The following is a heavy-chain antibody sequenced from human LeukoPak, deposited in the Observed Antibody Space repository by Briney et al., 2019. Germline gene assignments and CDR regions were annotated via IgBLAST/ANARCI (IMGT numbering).Heavy chain of an antibody. CDR2: ISSSGSTI. J-gene: IGHJ6*04. V-gene: IGHV3-48*03. Sequence: GGSLRLSCAASGFTFSSYAMHWVRQAPGKGLEWVSYISSSGSTIYYADSVKGRFTISRDNAKNSLYLQMDSLRAEDTAVYYCAELGITMIGGVWGKGTTVTISS. D-gene: IGHD3-10*02. CDR1: GFTFSSYA. CDR3: AELGITMIGGV.